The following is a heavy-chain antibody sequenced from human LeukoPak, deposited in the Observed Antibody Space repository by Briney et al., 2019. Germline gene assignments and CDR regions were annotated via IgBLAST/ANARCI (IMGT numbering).Heavy chain of an antibody. D-gene: IGHD3-10*01. CDR3: AKGVRITMVRGAFDI. V-gene: IGHV3-9*01. CDR2: ISWNSGSI. J-gene: IGHJ3*02. CDR1: GFTFDDYA. Sequence: GRSLRLSCAASGFTFDDYAMHWVRQAPGKGLEWVSGISWNSGSIGYADSVKGRFTISKDNAKNSLYLQMNSLRAEDTALYYCAKGVRITMVRGAFDIWGQGTMVTVSS.